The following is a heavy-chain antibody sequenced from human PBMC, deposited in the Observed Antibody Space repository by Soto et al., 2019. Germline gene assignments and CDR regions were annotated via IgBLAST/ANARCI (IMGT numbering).Heavy chain of an antibody. Sequence: QVQLVQSGAEVKKPGSSVKVSCKASGGTFSSYAISWVRQAPGQGLEWMGGIIPIFGTANYPQKFQGRVTITADESTSTAYMELSSLRSEDTAVYYCARVGDPKSSDWPTSYGIAVWGQGTTVTFSS. V-gene: IGHV1-69*01. CDR2: IIPIFGTA. CDR3: ARVGDPKSSDWPTSYGIAV. J-gene: IGHJ6*02. CDR1: GGTFSSYA. D-gene: IGHD6-19*01.